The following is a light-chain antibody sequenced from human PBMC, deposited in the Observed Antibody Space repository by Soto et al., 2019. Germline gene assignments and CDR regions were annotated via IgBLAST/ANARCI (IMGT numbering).Light chain of an antibody. V-gene: IGLV2-8*01. CDR3: IPYAGSDTYV. CDR1: SSDVGAYNY. Sequence: QSVLAQPPSASGSPGQSVTISCTGTSSDVGAYNYVSWYQQHPAKAPKLMIYDVNKRPSGVPDRFSGSKSGNTASLTVSGLQADDEADYYCIPYAGSDTYVFGTGTKVTV. J-gene: IGLJ1*01. CDR2: DVN.